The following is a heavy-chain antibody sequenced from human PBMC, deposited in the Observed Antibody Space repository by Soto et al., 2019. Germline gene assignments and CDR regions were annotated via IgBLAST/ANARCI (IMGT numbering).Heavy chain of an antibody. J-gene: IGHJ4*02. D-gene: IGHD6-19*01. CDR3: AVAVAGPTAIGY. CDR1: GFTFSSYW. CDR2: INSDGSST. V-gene: IGHV3-74*01. Sequence: EVQLVESGGGLVQPGGSLRLSCAASGFTFSSYWMHWVRQAPGKGLEWVSRINSDGSSTSYADSVKGRFTISRDNAENTLYLQMNRLRAEDTAVYYCAVAVAGPTAIGYRGQGTLVNVSS.